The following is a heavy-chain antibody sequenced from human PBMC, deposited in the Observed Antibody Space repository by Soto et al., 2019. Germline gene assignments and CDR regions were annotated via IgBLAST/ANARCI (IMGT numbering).Heavy chain of an antibody. CDR3: ARRGSGRTFDY. D-gene: IGHD2-15*01. CDR1: GYTFTNYW. Sequence: GESLKISCKAIGYTFTNYWIGWVRQTPGKGLEWMGIIFPGDSDTRYNPSFEGQVTVSADESISTAYLQWNTLKASDTAVYYCARRGSGRTFDYWGQGTLVTVSS. J-gene: IGHJ4*02. CDR2: IFPGDSDT. V-gene: IGHV5-51*01.